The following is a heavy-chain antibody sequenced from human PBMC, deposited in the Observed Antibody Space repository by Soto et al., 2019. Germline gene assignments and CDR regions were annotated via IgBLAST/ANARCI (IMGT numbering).Heavy chain of an antibody. CDR1: GLTFSHAW. J-gene: IGHJ3*01. CDR2: IKGKPDGEAA. CDR3: AWQGKWTHDVFDV. D-gene: IGHD1-1*01. V-gene: IGHV3-15*07. Sequence: EVHLVQSGGGLVKPGESLRVSCVVSGLTFSHAWVNWVRQVPGKGLEWVGRIKGKPDGEAADYDAPVKGRFSFSRDDSENTVYLQMTSLKIEDPAIYYCAWQGKWTHDVFDVWGQGTMVTVSS.